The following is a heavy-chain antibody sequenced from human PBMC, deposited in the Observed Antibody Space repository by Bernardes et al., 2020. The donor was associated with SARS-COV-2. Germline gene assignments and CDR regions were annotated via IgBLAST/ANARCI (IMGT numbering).Heavy chain of an antibody. CDR3: ARVPAATSSSSWYRGYYYYYYGMDV. CDR1: GGSISSSNW. J-gene: IGHJ6*02. D-gene: IGHD6-13*01. V-gene: IGHV4-4*02. Sequence: LSLTCAVSGGSISSSNWWSWVRQPPGKGLEWIGEIYHSGSTNYNPSLKSRVTISVDKSKNQFSLKLSSVTAADTAVYYCARVPAATSSSSWYRGYYYYYYGMDVWGQGTTGTVSS. CDR2: IYHSGST.